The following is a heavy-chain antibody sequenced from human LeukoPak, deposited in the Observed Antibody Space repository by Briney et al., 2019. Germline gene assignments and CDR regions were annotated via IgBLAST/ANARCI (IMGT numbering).Heavy chain of an antibody. CDR3: ARIPYYYGSGSLRDY. CDR2: ISSSSSYI. J-gene: IGHJ4*02. V-gene: IGHV3-21*01. D-gene: IGHD3-10*01. CDR1: GFTFSSYS. Sequence: PGGSLRLSCAASGFTFSSYSMNWVRQAPGKGLEWVSSISSSSSYIYYADSVKGRFTISRDNAKNSLYLQMNSLRAEDTAVYYCARIPYYYGSGSLRDYWGQGTLVTVSS.